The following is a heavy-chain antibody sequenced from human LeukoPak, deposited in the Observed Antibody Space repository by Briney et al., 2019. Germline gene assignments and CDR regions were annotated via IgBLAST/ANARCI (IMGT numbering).Heavy chain of an antibody. D-gene: IGHD2-21*02. Sequence: PSETLSLPCTVSGGSISLDYSPWMRKYPGKRLEWIGYIHYSGATNSSPSLKSRVTISVDTSKNQFSLKLSSVTAADTALYYCATLRGASTAVFDSWGQGTLVTVSS. J-gene: IGHJ4*02. CDR1: GGSISLDY. CDR3: ATLRGASTAVFDS. V-gene: IGHV4-59*08. CDR2: IHYSGAT.